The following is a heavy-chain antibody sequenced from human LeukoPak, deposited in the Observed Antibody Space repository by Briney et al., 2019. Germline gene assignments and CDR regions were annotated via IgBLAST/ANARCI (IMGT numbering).Heavy chain of an antibody. V-gene: IGHV3-9*01. CDR2: ISWNSVSI. Sequence: PGGSLRLSCAASGFTFDDYAMHWVRQAPRKGLEWVSGISWNSVSIAYADSVKGRFTISRDNAKNSLYLEMNSPRTDDTALYYCAKDIGSTSWYLGNWGQGTLVTVSS. D-gene: IGHD2-2*01. CDR1: GFTFDDYA. CDR3: AKDIGSTSWYLGN. J-gene: IGHJ4*02.